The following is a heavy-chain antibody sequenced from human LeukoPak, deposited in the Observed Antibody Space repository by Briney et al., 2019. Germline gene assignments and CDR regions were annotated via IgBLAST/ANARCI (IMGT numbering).Heavy chain of an antibody. CDR1: GYTFTSYD. V-gene: IGHV1-8*03. D-gene: IGHD6-19*01. CDR2: MNPNSGNT. J-gene: IGHJ3*02. Sequence: ASVKVSCKASGYTFTSYDINWVRQATGQGLEWMGWMNPNSGNTGYAQKFQGRVTITRNTSISTAYMELSSLRSEDTAVYYCARGRRNGPWLVRGDAFDIWGQGTMVTVSS. CDR3: ARGRRNGPWLVRGDAFDI.